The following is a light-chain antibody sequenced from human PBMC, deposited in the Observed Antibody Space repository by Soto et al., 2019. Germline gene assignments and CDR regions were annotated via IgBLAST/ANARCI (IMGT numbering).Light chain of an antibody. CDR3: QQNNNWPLT. CDR1: QSVSSN. Sequence: EIVMSQSPSTLSVSPGERATLSCGASQSVSSNLAWYQQKPGQAPRLLIYAASTRATGIPARFSGSGSGTEFTLTISSLQSEDFAVYYCQQNNNWPLTFGGGTKV. CDR2: AAS. J-gene: IGKJ4*01. V-gene: IGKV3-15*01.